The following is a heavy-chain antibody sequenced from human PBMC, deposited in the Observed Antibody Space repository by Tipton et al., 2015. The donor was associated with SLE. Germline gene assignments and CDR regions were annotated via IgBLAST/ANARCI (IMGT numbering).Heavy chain of an antibody. CDR2: ISKSGRT. Sequence: TLSLTCSVSGASLSTGTYYWSWIRQPAGKGLEWIGRISKSGRTDYSPSLKSRLSISIDTSKNQFSLKLSSVTAADTAVYYCARAEGSWDAFDIWGQGTMVTVSS. CDR1: GASLSTGTYY. D-gene: IGHD2-15*01. J-gene: IGHJ3*02. CDR3: ARAEGSWDAFDI. V-gene: IGHV4-61*02.